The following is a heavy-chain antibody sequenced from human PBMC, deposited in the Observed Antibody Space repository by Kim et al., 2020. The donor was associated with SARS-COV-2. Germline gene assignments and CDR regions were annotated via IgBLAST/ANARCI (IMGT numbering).Heavy chain of an antibody. J-gene: IGHJ4*02. D-gene: IGHD4-17*01. Sequence: GGSLRLSCAASGFTFSSYAMHWVRQAPGKGLEWVAVISYDGSNKYYADSVKGRFTISRDNSKNTLYLQMNSLRAEDTAVYYCARTDYGDNWDYWGQGTLVTVSS. V-gene: IGHV3-30-3*01. CDR2: ISYDGSNK. CDR1: GFTFSSYA. CDR3: ARTDYGDNWDY.